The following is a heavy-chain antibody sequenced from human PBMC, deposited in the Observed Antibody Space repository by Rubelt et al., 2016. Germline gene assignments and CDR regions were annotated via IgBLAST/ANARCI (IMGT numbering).Heavy chain of an antibody. J-gene: IGHJ4*02. CDR3: ARDTRYSSSSNFDY. CDR1: GYTFTGYY. V-gene: IGHV1-18*04. CDR2: ISAYNGNT. Sequence: QVQLVQSGAEVKKPGASVKVSCKASGYTFTGYYMHWVRQAPGHGLEWMGWISAYNGNTNYEQKLQGRVTMTTETSTSTAYMELRSLRSDDTAVYYCARDTRYSSSSNFDYWGQGTLVTVSS. D-gene: IGHD6-13*01.